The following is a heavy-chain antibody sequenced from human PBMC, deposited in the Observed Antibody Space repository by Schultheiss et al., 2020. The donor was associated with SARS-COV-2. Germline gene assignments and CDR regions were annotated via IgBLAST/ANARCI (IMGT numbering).Heavy chain of an antibody. CDR1: GFTFGDYA. Sequence: GESLKISCTASGFTFGDYAMSWVRQAPGKGLEWVGFIRSKAYGGTTEYAASVKGRFTISRDDSKSIAYLQMNRLKAEDTAMYYCTRHLEGDYSPLYAFDIWGQGTMVTVSS. V-gene: IGHV3-49*04. CDR2: IRSKAYGGTT. J-gene: IGHJ3*02. CDR3: TRHLEGDYSPLYAFDI. D-gene: IGHD3-22*01.